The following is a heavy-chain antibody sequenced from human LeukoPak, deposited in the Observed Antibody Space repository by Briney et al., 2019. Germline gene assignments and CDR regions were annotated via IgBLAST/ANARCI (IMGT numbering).Heavy chain of an antibody. CDR2: IYYSGST. CDR3: ARTRYYYYYMDV. V-gene: IGHV4-38-2*02. CDR1: GYSISSGYY. Sequence: TSSETLSLTCTVSGYSISSGYYWGWIRQPPGKGLEWIGSIYYSGSTYYNPSLKSRVTISVDTSKNQFSLKLSSVTAADTAVYYCARTRYYYYYMDVWGKGTTVTISS. D-gene: IGHD4-11*01. J-gene: IGHJ6*03.